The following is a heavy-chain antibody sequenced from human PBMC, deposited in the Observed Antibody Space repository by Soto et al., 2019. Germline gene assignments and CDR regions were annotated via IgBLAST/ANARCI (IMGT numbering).Heavy chain of an antibody. CDR1: GYSFSNYW. CDR2: IYPGDSET. J-gene: IGHJ6*02. CDR3: ARHRSLDYYYYGMDV. Sequence: PGESLKISCKGSGYSFSNYWIVWVRQMPGKGLEWMGIIYPGDSETKYSPSFQGQVTISADKSINTAYLQWISLKASDTAMYYCARHRSLDYYYYGMDVWGQGTTVTVSS. V-gene: IGHV5-51*01. D-gene: IGHD2-15*01.